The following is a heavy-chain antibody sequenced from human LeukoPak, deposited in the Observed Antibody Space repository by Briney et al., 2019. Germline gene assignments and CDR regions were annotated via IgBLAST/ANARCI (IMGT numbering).Heavy chain of an antibody. D-gene: IGHD5-18*01. V-gene: IGHV4-30-4*01. Sequence: PSETLSLTCTVSGGSISSGDYYWSWIRQPPGKGLEWIGYIYYSGSTYYNPSLKSRVTISVDTSKNQFSLKLSSVTAADRAVYYCARLSGYSYGYGYFDYWGQGTLVTVSS. CDR1: GGSISSGDYY. CDR3: ARLSGYSYGYGYFDY. CDR2: IYYSGST. J-gene: IGHJ4*02.